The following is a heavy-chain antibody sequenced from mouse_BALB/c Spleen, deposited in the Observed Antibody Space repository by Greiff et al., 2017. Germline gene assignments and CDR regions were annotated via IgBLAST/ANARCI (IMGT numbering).Heavy chain of an antibody. CDR1: GFSLTSYG. J-gene: IGHJ3*01. Sequence: QVQLKESGPGLVAPSQSLSITCTVSGFSLTSYGVHWVRQPPGKGLEWLGVIWAGGSTNYNSALMSRLSISKDNSKSQVFLKMNSLQTDDTAMYYCDRDLITTVVAPADWGQGTLVTVSA. CDR2: IWAGGST. D-gene: IGHD1-1*01. V-gene: IGHV2-9*02. CDR3: DRDLITTVVAPAD.